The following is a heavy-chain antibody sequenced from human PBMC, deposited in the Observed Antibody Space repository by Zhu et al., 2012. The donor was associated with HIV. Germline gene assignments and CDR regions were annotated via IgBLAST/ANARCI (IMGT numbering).Heavy chain of an antibody. CDR1: GFTFISYA. CDR3: ARAGCSGTDCYRPPDY. CDR2: ISGGYGIT. D-gene: IGHD2-21*02. Sequence: EVQLLESGGGLVQPGGPVRLSCAASGFTFISYAMSWVRQVPGKGLEWVSTISGGYGITYYADSVKGRFTISRDNSGHTLYLQMTSLRAEDAAVYYCARAGCSGTDCYRPPDYWGQGTLVTVSS. V-gene: IGHV3-23*01. J-gene: IGHJ4*02.